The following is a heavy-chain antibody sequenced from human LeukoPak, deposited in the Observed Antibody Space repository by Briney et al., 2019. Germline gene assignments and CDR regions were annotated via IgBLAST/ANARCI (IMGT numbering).Heavy chain of an antibody. CDR2: ISSSGSTI. CDR1: GFTFSDYY. J-gene: IGHJ4*02. Sequence: GGSLRLSCAASGFTFSDYYMSWIRQAPGKGLEWVSYISSSGSTIYYADSVKGRFTISRDNAKNSLYLQMNSLRAEDTAVHYCAKLREWELPDLFDYWGQGTLVTVSS. D-gene: IGHD1-26*01. V-gene: IGHV3-11*01. CDR3: AKLREWELPDLFDY.